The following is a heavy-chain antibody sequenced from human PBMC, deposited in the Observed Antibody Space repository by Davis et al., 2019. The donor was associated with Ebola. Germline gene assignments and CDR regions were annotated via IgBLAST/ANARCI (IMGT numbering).Heavy chain of an antibody. Sequence: GESLKISCAASEFTFSGYAMSWVRQAPGKGLEWVSAISGSGGSTYYAGSVKGRFTISRDNSRNTLYLQMNSLRAEDTAVYYCARWMYSSGWSLDYWGQGTLVTVSS. D-gene: IGHD6-19*01. CDR2: ISGSGGST. V-gene: IGHV3-23*01. J-gene: IGHJ4*02. CDR3: ARWMYSSGWSLDY. CDR1: EFTFSGYA.